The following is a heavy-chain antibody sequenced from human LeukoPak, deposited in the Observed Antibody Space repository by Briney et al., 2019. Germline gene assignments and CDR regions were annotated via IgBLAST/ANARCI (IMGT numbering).Heavy chain of an antibody. V-gene: IGHV3-23*01. CDR1: GFTFSSYA. J-gene: IGHJ3*02. D-gene: IGHD3-10*01. CDR3: ARYLWFGESIGYHDAFDI. Sequence: GGSLRLSCAASGFTFSSYAMSWVRQAPGKGLEWVSAISGSGGSTYYADSVKGRFTISRDNSKNTLYLQMNSLRAEDTAVYYCARYLWFGESIGYHDAFDIWGQGTMVTVSS. CDR2: ISGSGGST.